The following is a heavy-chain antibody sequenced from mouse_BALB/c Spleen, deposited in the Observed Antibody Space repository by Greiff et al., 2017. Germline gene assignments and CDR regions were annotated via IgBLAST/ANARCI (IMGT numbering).Heavy chain of an antibody. D-gene: IGHD1-2*01. CDR1: GYTFTSYV. CDR2: INPYNDGT. Sequence: VQLQQSGPELVKPGASVKMSCKASGYTFTSYVMHWVKQKPGQGLEWIGYINPYNDGTKYNEKFKGKATLTSDKSSSTAYMELSSLTSEDSAVYYCGFHYYGYVYAMDYWGQGTSVTVSS. CDR3: GFHYYGYVYAMDY. J-gene: IGHJ4*01. V-gene: IGHV1-14*01.